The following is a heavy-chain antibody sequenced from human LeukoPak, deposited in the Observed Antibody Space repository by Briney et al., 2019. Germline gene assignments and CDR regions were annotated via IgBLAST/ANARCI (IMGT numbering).Heavy chain of an antibody. J-gene: IGHJ1*01. CDR1: GFTFSSYS. Sequence: GRSLRLSCAASGFTFSSYSMNWVRQAPGKGLEWVSSISSSSSYIYYADSVKGRFTISRDNAKNSLHLQMNSLRAEDTAVYYCARTSGSYSAEYFQHWGQGTLVTVSS. CDR2: ISSSSSYI. CDR3: ARTSGSYSAEYFQH. V-gene: IGHV3-21*01. D-gene: IGHD1-26*01.